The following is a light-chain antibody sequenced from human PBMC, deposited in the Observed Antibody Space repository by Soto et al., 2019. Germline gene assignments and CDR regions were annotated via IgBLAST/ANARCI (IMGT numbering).Light chain of an antibody. CDR3: QQYNSWPLT. V-gene: IGKV3-15*01. J-gene: IGKJ4*01. CDR2: GAS. CDR1: QYIRSS. Sequence: IVMTQSPATLSVSPGDTATLSCRASQYIRSSLAWYQQKPGQAPRLLIYGASTRATGVPARFSGGGSGTEFTLTISSLQPDHFAVYYCQQYNSWPLTFGGGTKVDI.